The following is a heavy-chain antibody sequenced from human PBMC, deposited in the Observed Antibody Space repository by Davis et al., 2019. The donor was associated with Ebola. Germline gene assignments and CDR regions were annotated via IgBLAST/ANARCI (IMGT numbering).Heavy chain of an antibody. CDR1: GFTFSSYS. D-gene: IGHD6-13*01. J-gene: IGHJ4*02. V-gene: IGHV3-21*01. CDR3: ARDVGSWYYYNEAFDY. Sequence: GGSLRLSCAASGFTFSSYSMNWVRQAPGKGLEWVSSISSSSSYIYYADSVKGRFTISRDNAKNSLYLQMNSLRAEDTAVYYCARDVGSWYYYNEAFDYWGQGTLVTVSS. CDR2: ISSSSSYI.